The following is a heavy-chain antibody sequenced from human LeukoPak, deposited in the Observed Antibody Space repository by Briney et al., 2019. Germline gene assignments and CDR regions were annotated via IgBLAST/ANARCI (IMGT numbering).Heavy chain of an antibody. CDR3: TRGTRQLWSPGAFDI. V-gene: IGHV3-49*03. CDR2: IRSKAYGGTT. J-gene: IGHJ3*02. CDR1: GFTFGDYA. Sequence: PGGSLRLSCTASGFTFGDYAMSWFRQAPGKGLEWVGFIRSKAYGGTTEYAASVKGRFTISRDDSKSIAYLQMNSLETEDTAVYYCTRGTRQLWSPGAFDIWGQGTMVTVSS. D-gene: IGHD5-18*01.